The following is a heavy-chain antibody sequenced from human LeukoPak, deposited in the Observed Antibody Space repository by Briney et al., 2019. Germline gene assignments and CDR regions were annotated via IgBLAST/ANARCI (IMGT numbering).Heavy chain of an antibody. J-gene: IGHJ5*02. CDR1: GYTFTSYA. CDR3: ARTPHYYDSSGYWYNWFDP. CDR2: INAGNGNT. D-gene: IGHD3-22*01. Sequence: ASVKVSCKASGYTFTSYAIHWVRQAPGQRLEWMGWINAGNGNTKYSQKFQGRVTITRDTSASTAYMELSSLRSEDTAVYYCARTPHYYDSSGYWYNWFDPWGQGTLVTVSS. V-gene: IGHV1-3*01.